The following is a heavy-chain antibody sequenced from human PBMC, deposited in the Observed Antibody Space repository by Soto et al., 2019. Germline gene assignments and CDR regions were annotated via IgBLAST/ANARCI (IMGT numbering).Heavy chain of an antibody. Sequence: QVQLVESGGGVVQSGRSLRLSCAASGFTFSDYRIHWVRQAPGKGLEWVAIVSEDGTYKYYGDSVKGRFTISRDNSKNALYLQMDSLRVEDTAIYYCTKIRTRGTGDAFDIWGQGTMVIVSS. CDR3: TKIRTRGTGDAFDI. D-gene: IGHD2-8*01. CDR1: GFTFSDYR. J-gene: IGHJ3*02. V-gene: IGHV3-30-3*02. CDR2: VSEDGTYK.